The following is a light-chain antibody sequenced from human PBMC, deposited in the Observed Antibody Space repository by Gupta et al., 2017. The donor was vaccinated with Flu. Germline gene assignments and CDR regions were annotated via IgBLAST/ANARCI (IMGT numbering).Light chain of an antibody. Sequence: SELTQDPAVAVALGQTVRITCQGDSLRTYYASWYQQKPGPAPVVVIVCRTNRPSGIPDRFLCCSAGNTASCKTMGAQAEEEADDYCSSPGSGSEFGVFGTGTKVTVL. CDR1: SLRTYY. J-gene: IGLJ1*01. CDR3: SSPGSGSEFGV. CDR2: CRT. V-gene: IGLV3-19*01.